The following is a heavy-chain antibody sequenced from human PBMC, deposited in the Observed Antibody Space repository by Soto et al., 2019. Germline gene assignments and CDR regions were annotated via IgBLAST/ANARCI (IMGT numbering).Heavy chain of an antibody. V-gene: IGHV1-18*01. CDR2: INTDHGNT. Sequence: QVQLVQSGGEVKKPGASVKISCKTSGYMFTTYGITWVRQAPGQGLEWMGWINTDHGNTNYAQNLQGRVTMTADTSASTAYMELRSLRSDDTAVYYCARSVHWYSEIWGRGTLVTVSS. J-gene: IGHJ2*01. CDR3: ARSVHWYSEI. CDR1: GYMFTTYG.